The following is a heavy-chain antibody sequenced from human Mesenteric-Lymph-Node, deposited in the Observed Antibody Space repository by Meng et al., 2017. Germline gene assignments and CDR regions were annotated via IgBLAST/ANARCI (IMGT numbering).Heavy chain of an antibody. J-gene: IGHJ5*02. D-gene: IGHD3-10*01. CDR3: ARDTASFYT. Sequence: GGSLRLSCAASGFTFSNYWMTWVRQAPGKGLEWVANINQDGSEEYYVDSVRGRFTVSRDNAKNSLFLDMSSLRVDGTAVYYCARDTASFYTWGQGTLVTVSS. V-gene: IGHV3-7*01. CDR1: GFTFSNYW. CDR2: INQDGSEE.